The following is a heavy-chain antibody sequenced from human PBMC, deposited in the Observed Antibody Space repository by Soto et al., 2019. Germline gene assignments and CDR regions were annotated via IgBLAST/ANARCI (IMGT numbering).Heavy chain of an antibody. V-gene: IGHV3-23*01. CDR3: ASQRGHH. CDR1: GFTFSSYS. D-gene: IGHD5-12*01. CDR2: FRTGGDDATT. J-gene: IGHJ5*02. Sequence: GGSLRLSCAASGFTFSSYSMSWVRQAPGKGLEWVSGFRTGGDDATTYYADSVKGRFTXXXDXXXXXLXLQMXSLRAEDTAVYYCASQRGHHWGQGTLVTVSS.